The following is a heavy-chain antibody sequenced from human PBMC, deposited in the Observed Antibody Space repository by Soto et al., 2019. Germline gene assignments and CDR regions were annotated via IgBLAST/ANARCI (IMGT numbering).Heavy chain of an antibody. V-gene: IGHV3-23*01. CDR2: ISGSGYGT. J-gene: IGHJ4*02. CDR3: AKNRSVGSGSHGFDY. CDR1: GFIFTPYC. Sequence: GGSLRLSCAASGFIFTPYCMTWVRQAPGKGLEWVSSISGSGYGTHFADSVKGRFTISRDNSQNTLYLEMNSLRADDTAVYYCAKNRSVGSGSHGFDYWGQGA. D-gene: IGHD6-19*01.